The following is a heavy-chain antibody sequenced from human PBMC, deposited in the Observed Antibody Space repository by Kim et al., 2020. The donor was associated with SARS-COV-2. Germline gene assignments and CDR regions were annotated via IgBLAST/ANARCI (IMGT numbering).Heavy chain of an antibody. Sequence: GGSLRLSCAASGFTFSSCAMHWVRQAPGKGLEWVAVISYDGSNKYYADSVKGRFTISRDNSKNTLYLQMNSLRAEDTAVYYCARGGDIVVVPAARGGAF. CDR3: ARGGDIVVVPAARGGAF. D-gene: IGHD2-2*01. CDR1: GFTFSSCA. CDR2: ISYDGSNK. V-gene: IGHV3-30-3*01. J-gene: IGHJ3*01.